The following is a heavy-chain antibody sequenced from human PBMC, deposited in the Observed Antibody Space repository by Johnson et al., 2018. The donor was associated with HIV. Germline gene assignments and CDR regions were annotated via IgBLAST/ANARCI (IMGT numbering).Heavy chain of an antibody. D-gene: IGHD3-16*01. CDR3: VRTSCTCARCLGYDRFDV. J-gene: IGHJ3*01. CDR1: GFTFNDHW. V-gene: IGHV3-74*01. CDR2: INGDGSRT. Sequence: VQLVESGGGLVQPGGSLRLSCGASGFTFNDHWMQWVRQAPGKGLVWVSRINGDGSRTSYADSVTGRFTIARDNAKNTPLLEMKSLGAEDTAVYYCVRTSCTCARCLGYDRFDVWGQGTSVTFSS.